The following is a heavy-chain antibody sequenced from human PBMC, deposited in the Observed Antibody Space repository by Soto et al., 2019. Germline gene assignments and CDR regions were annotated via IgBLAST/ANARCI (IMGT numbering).Heavy chain of an antibody. J-gene: IGHJ6*02. Sequence: EVQLVESGGGLVKPGGSLRLSCAASGFTFSTYSMNWVRQAPGKGLEWVSSISSSGSYIYYADSVKGRFTISRDNAKNSLYLQMNSLRDEDTAVYYCARYDSSGYYWPYYYYGMDLWGQGTMVTVSS. CDR2: ISSSGSYI. D-gene: IGHD3-22*01. CDR1: GFTFSTYS. V-gene: IGHV3-21*01. CDR3: ARYDSSGYYWPYYYYGMDL.